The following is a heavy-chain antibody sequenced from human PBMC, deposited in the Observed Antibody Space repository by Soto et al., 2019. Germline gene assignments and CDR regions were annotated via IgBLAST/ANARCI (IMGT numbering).Heavy chain of an antibody. CDR3: ARASDEYCSGGSCYGPYAFDI. CDR2: IYHSGST. D-gene: IGHD2-15*01. Sequence: PSETLSLTCAVSSGSISSSNWWSWVRQPPGKGLEWIGEIYHSGSTNYNPSLKSRVTISVDKSKNQFSLKLSSVTAADTAVYYCARASDEYCSGGSCYGPYAFDIWGQGTMVTVSS. J-gene: IGHJ3*02. V-gene: IGHV4-4*02. CDR1: SGSISSSNW.